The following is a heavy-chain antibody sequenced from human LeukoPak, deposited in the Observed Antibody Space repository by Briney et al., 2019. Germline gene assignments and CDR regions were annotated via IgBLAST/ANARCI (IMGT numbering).Heavy chain of an antibody. J-gene: IGHJ4*02. CDR2: ISTTGGTI. V-gene: IGHV3-48*03. D-gene: IGHD6-19*01. CDR1: GFTFNTFE. CDR3: TRSAYYSSGWYVFDY. Sequence: GGSLRLSCAASGFTFNTFEMNWVRQAPGKGLEWVSYISTTGGTIYYADSVQGRLTISRDNAKNSLYPQMNSLRAEDTAVYYCTRSAYYSSGWYVFDYWGQGTLVTVSS.